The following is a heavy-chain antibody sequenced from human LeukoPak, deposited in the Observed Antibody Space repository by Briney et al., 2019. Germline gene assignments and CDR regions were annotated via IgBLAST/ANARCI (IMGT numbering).Heavy chain of an antibody. V-gene: IGHV4-31*03. CDR1: GGSISSGGYY. CDR3: ARDGTLGYCSSTSCNAFDI. Sequence: PSQTLSLTCTVSGGSISSGGYYWSWIRQHPGKGLEWIGYIYYSGSTYYNPSLKSRVTISVDTSKNQFSLKLSSVTAADTAVYYCARDGTLGYCSSTSCNAFDIWGQGTMVTVSS. D-gene: IGHD2-2*01. J-gene: IGHJ3*02. CDR2: IYYSGST.